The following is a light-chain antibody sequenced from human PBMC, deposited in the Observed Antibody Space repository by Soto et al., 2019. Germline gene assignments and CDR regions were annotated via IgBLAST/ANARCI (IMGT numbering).Light chain of an antibody. Sequence: QSVLTQPPSTSGTPGQRVTISCSGSNSNIGGNTVNWYQQLPGTAPKLLIYGNSQRLSGVPDRFSGSKSGASASLAISGLQSEDEADYYCGAWDDSLNGVVFGGGTKLTVL. V-gene: IGLV1-44*01. CDR1: NSNIGGNT. J-gene: IGLJ2*01. CDR3: GAWDDSLNGVV. CDR2: GNS.